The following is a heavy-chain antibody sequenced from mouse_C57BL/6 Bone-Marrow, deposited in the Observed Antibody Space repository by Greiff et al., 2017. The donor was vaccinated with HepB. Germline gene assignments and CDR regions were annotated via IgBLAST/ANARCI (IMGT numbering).Heavy chain of an antibody. J-gene: IGHJ4*01. CDR3: ARHEVYYDYVIHYAMDY. V-gene: IGHV1-62-2*01. D-gene: IGHD2-4*01. CDR2: FYPGSGSI. CDR1: GYTFTEYT. Sequence: QVQLQQSGAELVKPGASVKLSCKASGYTFTEYTIHWVKQRSGQGLEWIGWFYPGSGSIKYNEKFKDKATLTADKSSSTVYMELSRLTSEDSAVYFCARHEVYYDYVIHYAMDYWGQGTSVTVSS.